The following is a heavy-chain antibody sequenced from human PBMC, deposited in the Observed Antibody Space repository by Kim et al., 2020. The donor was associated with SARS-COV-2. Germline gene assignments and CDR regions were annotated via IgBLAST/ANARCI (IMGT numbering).Heavy chain of an antibody. CDR2: YSGGST. D-gene: IGHD1-26*01. Sequence: YSGGSTYYADSGKGRFTIARDNSKNTLYLQMNSLRAEDTAVYYCAEGGAHWGQGTLVTVSS. J-gene: IGHJ4*02. V-gene: IGHV3-53*01. CDR3: AEGGAH.